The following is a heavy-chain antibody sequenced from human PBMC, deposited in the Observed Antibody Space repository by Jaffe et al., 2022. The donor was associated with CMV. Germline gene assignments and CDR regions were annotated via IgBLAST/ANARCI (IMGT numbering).Heavy chain of an antibody. J-gene: IGHJ4*02. CDR3: ARATDYCRTTTCYVDYFDF. CDR1: GFRFSDYY. CDR2: ISSGARTI. Sequence: QVQLVESGGGLVKPGGSLRLSCAASGFRFSDYYMGWIRQAPGKGLEWISYISSGARTIYYADSVKGRFTISRDNAKNSLYLQMNSLAAEDTAIYYCARATDYCRTTTCYVDYFDFWGQGTLVTVSS. D-gene: IGHD2-2*01. V-gene: IGHV3-11*01.